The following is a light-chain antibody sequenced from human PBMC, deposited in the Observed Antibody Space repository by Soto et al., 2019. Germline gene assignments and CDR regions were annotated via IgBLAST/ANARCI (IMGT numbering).Light chain of an antibody. V-gene: IGLV2-14*01. J-gene: IGLJ1*01. CDR1: SSDVGGYDY. CDR3: CSYTVSGTYV. CDR2: EVS. Sequence: QSALTQPASVSGSPGQSITISCTGTSSDVGGYDYVSWYQLHPGKAPKLMVFEVSNRPSGVSYRFSGSKSGNTATLTISGLQAEDEADYYCCSYTVSGTYVFGTGTKVTVL.